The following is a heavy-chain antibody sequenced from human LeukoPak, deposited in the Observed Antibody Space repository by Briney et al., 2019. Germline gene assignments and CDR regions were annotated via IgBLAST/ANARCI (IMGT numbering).Heavy chain of an antibody. J-gene: IGHJ4*02. D-gene: IGHD3-10*01. CDR2: ISYDGSNK. CDR1: GFTFSSYA. V-gene: IGHV3-30-3*01. Sequence: GRSLRLSCAASGFTFSSYAMHWVRQAPGKGLEWVAVISYDGSNKYYADSVKGRFTISRDNSKNTLYLQMNSLRAEDTAVYYCARDRGMVRGVIPLDYWGQGTLVTVSS. CDR3: ARDRGMVRGVIPLDY.